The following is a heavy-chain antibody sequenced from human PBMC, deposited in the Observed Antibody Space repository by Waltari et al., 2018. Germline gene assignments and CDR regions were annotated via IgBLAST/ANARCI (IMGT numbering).Heavy chain of an antibody. D-gene: IGHD2-21*02. CDR3: AKSFETTLTD. Sequence: VQLVESGGGVVQTGMSLRLSCAGSGFTFTTYTLHWVRQAPGKGLEWVALVSYDGRNKYYADSVKGRFAISRDNSENTLSLQMNSLRPEDTAIYFCAKSFETTLTDWGRGTLVTVSS. CDR2: VSYDGRNK. CDR1: GFTFTTYT. J-gene: IGHJ4*02. V-gene: IGHV3-30*01.